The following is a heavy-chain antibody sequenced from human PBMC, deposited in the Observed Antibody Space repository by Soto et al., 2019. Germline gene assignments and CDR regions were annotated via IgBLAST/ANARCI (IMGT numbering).Heavy chain of an antibody. CDR3: ARGFYLLYYMDV. V-gene: IGHV6-1*01. CDR2: TYYRSKWYN. Sequence: SQTLSLTCAISGDRVSSNSAAWNWTRQSPSRGLEWLGRTYYRSKWYNDYAVSVKSRITINPDTSKNQFSLQLNSVTPEDTAVYYCARGFYLLYYMDVWGKGTTVTVSS. D-gene: IGHD3-10*01. J-gene: IGHJ6*03. CDR1: GDRVSSNSAA.